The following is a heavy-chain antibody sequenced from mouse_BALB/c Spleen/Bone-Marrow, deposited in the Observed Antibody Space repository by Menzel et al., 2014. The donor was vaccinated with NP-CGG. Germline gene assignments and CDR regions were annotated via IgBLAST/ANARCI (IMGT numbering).Heavy chain of an antibody. J-gene: IGHJ2*01. CDR1: GYPFTSYW. CDR3: TRYEGMTTATEY. Sequence: LQQSGSELVRPGASVKLSCTASGYPFTSYWLPWVKQRPGQGLEWLGNLYPGSGSTNYDEKFKSKATLTVDTSSSTAYMQLSSLTAEDSAVYDGTRYEGMTTATEYGGQGTKRTVAA. CDR2: LYPGSGST. V-gene: IGHV1S22*01. D-gene: IGHD1-2*01.